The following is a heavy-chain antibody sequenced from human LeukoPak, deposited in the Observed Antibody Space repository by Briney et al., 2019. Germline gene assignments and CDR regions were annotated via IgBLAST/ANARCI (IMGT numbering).Heavy chain of an antibody. J-gene: IGHJ4*02. V-gene: IGHV3-30-3*01. CDR1: GFTFSSYA. D-gene: IGHD3-22*01. CDR2: ISYDGSNK. Sequence: PGGSLRLACAASGFTFSSYAMHWVRQAPGKGLEWVAGISYDGSNKYYADSVKGRFTISRDNSKNTLYLQMNSLRAEDTAVYYCAREQRGIVVVIPRAFDYWGQGTLVTVSS. CDR3: AREQRGIVVVIPRAFDY.